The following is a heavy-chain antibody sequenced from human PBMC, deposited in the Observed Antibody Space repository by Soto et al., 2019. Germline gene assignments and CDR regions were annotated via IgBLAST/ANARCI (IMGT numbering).Heavy chain of an antibody. D-gene: IGHD2-15*01. CDR1: GGTFSSYA. Sequence: SVKVSCKASGGTFSSYAISWVRQAPGQGLEWMGGIIPIFGTANYAQKFQGRVTITADESTSTAYMELSSLRSEDTAVYYCARVLVVAAMRDYYYYYGMDVWGQGTTVTVSS. CDR2: IIPIFGTA. J-gene: IGHJ6*02. CDR3: ARVLVVAAMRDYYYYYGMDV. V-gene: IGHV1-69*13.